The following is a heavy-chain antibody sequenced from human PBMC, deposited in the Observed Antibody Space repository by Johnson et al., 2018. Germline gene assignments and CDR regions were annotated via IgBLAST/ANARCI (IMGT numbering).Heavy chain of an antibody. CDR1: GFTFSSYG. Sequence: QVQLVQSGGGVVQPGRSLRLSCAASGFTFSSYGMHWVRQVPGKGLEWVAVISYDGSNKYYADSVKGRFSNSRDNSKNTLYLQMNILRAEETAVYSCAKEGLRVLVVGYYMDVWGKGTTVTVSS. J-gene: IGHJ6*03. D-gene: IGHD3-3*01. CDR3: AKEGLRVLVVGYYMDV. V-gene: IGHV3-30*18. CDR2: ISYDGSNK.